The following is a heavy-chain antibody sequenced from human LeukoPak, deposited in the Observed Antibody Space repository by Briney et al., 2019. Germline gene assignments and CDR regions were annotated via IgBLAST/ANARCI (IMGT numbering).Heavy chain of an antibody. CDR3: ARTGGSYPYYFEY. Sequence: GGSLRLSCAASGFTFDDYAMHWVRQAPGKGLEWVSGISWNSGSIGYADSVKGRFTLSRDNAKNSLYLQMNSLRAEDTAVYYCARTGGSYPYYFEYWGQGTLVTVSS. J-gene: IGHJ4*02. D-gene: IGHD1-26*01. CDR1: GFTFDDYA. V-gene: IGHV3-9*01. CDR2: ISWNSGSI.